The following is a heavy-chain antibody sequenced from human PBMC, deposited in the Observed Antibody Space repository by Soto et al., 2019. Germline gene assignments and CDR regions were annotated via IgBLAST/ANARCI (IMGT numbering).Heavy chain of an antibody. Sequence: EVQVLESGGGLVQPGGSLRLSCAASGFSFRDSGMSWVRQAPGKGLEWVSTISATGGSIYYADSVKGRFTISRDNSDDTLYLQMNSLRAEDTALYSWATSVGYSYGYIFDYWGQGTLVTVSS. D-gene: IGHD5-18*01. CDR2: ISATGGSI. CDR1: GFSFRDSG. V-gene: IGHV3-23*01. J-gene: IGHJ4*02. CDR3: ATSVGYSYGYIFDY.